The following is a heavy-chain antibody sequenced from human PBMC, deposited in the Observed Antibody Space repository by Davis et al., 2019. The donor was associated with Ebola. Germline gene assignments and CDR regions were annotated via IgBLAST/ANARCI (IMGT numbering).Heavy chain of an antibody. D-gene: IGHD2-15*01. CDR3: ARWSHRCSGGSCYFWFDP. CDR1: GGSFSGYY. Sequence: MPSETLPLTCAVYGGSFSGYYWSWIRQPPGKGLEWIGEINHSGSTNYNPSLKSRVTISVDTSKNQFSLKLSSVTAADTAVYYCARWSHRCSGGSCYFWFDPWGQGTLVTVSS. CDR2: INHSGST. J-gene: IGHJ5*02. V-gene: IGHV4-34*01.